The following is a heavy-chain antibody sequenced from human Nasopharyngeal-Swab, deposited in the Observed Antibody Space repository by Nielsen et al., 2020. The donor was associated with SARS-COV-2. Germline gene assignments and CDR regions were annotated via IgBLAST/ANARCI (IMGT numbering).Heavy chain of an antibody. D-gene: IGHD3-10*01. J-gene: IGHJ4*02. CDR3: ARGSIRGIIISDFDY. CDR2: ISSSNSYT. V-gene: IGHV3-11*05. CDR1: GFTFSDYY. Sequence: GGSLRLSCAASGFTFSDYYMSWIRQAPGKGLEWVSYISSSNSYTNYADSVKGRFTISRDNAKNSLYLQMNSLRADDTAVYYCARGSIRGIIISDFDYWGQGTLVTVSS.